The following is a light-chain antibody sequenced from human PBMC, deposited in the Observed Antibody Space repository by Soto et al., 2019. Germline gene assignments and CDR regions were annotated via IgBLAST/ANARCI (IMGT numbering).Light chain of an antibody. V-gene: IGKV3-20*01. CDR2: GAS. Sequence: EIVLTQSPGTLSLSPGERATLSCRASQSVSSSYLAWYQKKPGQAPRLLIYGASSRATGIPDRFSGSGSGTDFTLTISRLEPEDVAVYYCQQYGSSPYTFGQGTKLESK. J-gene: IGKJ2*01. CDR1: QSVSSSY. CDR3: QQYGSSPYT.